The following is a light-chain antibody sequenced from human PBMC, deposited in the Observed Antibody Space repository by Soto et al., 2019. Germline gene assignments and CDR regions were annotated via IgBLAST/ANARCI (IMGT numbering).Light chain of an antibody. CDR2: NDN. CDR1: SSNIGSNT. J-gene: IGLJ2*01. Sequence: QLVLTQPPSASGTPGQRVTISCSGSSSNIGSNTVNWYQQITGTAPKLLIYNDNQRPSGVPDRFSGSKSGTSASLAISGLQSEDEADYYCAAWDDSLNGHVVFGGGTKVTVL. CDR3: AAWDDSLNGHVV. V-gene: IGLV1-44*01.